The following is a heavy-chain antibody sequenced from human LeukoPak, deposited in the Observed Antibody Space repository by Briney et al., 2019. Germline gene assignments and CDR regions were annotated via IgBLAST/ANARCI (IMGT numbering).Heavy chain of an antibody. CDR2: IYPGDSDT. CDR3: ARHRGGYVPMYRAYYLDV. CDR1: GYRFSNYW. D-gene: IGHD5-12*01. V-gene: IGHV5-51*01. Sequence: GQSLKISCKASGYRFSNYWIGWVRQMPGKGLEWMGIIYPGDSDTRYSPSFQGQVTISADRSINTAYLQWNSLKAADTAIYYCARHRGGYVPMYRAYYLDVWGKGTTITVSS. J-gene: IGHJ6*03.